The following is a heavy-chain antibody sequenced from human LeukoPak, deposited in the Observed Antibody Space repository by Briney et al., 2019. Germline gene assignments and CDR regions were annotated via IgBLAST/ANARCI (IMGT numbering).Heavy chain of an antibody. CDR3: ARVSIGWYSFDY. D-gene: IGHD6-19*01. CDR2: ISTSDDST. J-gene: IGHJ4*02. Sequence: GGSLRLSCAASGFTFSSYAMSWVRQAPGKGLEWVSAISTSDDSTYYADSVKGRFTISRDNAKDTVYLQMNSLRAEDTAVYYCARVSIGWYSFDYWGQGTLVTVSS. CDR1: GFTFSSYA. V-gene: IGHV3-23*01.